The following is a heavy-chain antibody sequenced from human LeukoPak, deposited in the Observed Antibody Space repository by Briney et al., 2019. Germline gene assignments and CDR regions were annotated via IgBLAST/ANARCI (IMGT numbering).Heavy chain of an antibody. CDR3: VRDSPSGFFDL. J-gene: IGHJ2*01. CDR1: GFTLSSYW. Sequence: PGGSLRLSCAASGFTLSSYWMHWVRQAPGKGLVWVSPINPDGTVTTYADSVKGRFTISRDNAKNTLYLQMNSLRVEDTAVYYCVRDSPSGFFDLWGRGTLVTVSS. D-gene: IGHD6-19*01. V-gene: IGHV3-74*01. CDR2: INPDGTVT.